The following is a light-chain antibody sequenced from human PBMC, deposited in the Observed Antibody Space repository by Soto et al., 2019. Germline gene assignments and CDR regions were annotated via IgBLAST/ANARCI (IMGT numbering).Light chain of an antibody. CDR3: QQYNSPQWT. Sequence: ENVLTQSPGILSLSPGERATLSCRASQTINGNYLAWYQQRPGQAPRLLISGASKRATGVPAKFSGSGSGTDFTRTISRLGPEDSAVYYCQQYNSPQWTFGQGTKVEI. CDR1: QTINGNY. CDR2: GAS. V-gene: IGKV3-20*01. J-gene: IGKJ1*01.